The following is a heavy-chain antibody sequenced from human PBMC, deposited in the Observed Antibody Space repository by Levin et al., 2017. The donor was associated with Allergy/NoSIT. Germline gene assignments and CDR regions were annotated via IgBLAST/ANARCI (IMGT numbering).Heavy chain of an antibody. V-gene: IGHV4-39*07. CDR2: IYYSGST. D-gene: IGHD2-15*01. CDR3: ARTVVAGVPGREYFQH. CDR1: GGSISSSSYY. Sequence: SQTLSLTCTVSGGSISSSSYYWGWIRQPPGKGLEWIGSIYYSGSTYYNPSLKSRVTISVDTSKNQFSLKLSSVTAADTAVYYCARTVVAGVPGREYFQHWGQGTLVTVSS. J-gene: IGHJ1*01.